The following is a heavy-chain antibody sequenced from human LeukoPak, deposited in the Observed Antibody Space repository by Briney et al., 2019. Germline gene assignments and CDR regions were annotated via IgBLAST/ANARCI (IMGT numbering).Heavy chain of an antibody. V-gene: IGHV1-2*02. CDR1: GYTFTGYY. Sequence: ASVRVSCKASGYTFTGYYMHWVRQAPGQGLEWMGWINPNSGGTNYQGRVTMTRDTSISTAYMELSSLRSDDTAMYYCARYLPHTADDYWGQGPLVTVSS. CDR3: ARYLPHTADDY. CDR2: INPNSGGT. D-gene: IGHD5-18*01. J-gene: IGHJ4*02.